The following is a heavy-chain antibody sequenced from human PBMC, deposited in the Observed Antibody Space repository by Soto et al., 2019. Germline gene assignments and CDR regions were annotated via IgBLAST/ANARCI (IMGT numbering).Heavy chain of an antibody. J-gene: IGHJ5*02. CDR1: GVSIDNFI. V-gene: IGHV4-59*01. CDR3: ARDRGGITVSSKPLGKWFDP. CDR2: VCQGGTTAYMSEGETT. D-gene: IGHD3-10*01. Sequence: QVQLQESGPGLLRPSETLSLTCTVSGVSIDNFIWSWIRKTPGKGLEWIGYVCQGGTTAYMSEGETTSYNPSLESRATISLDLPKSQFFLKLTSVTAADTAGYYWARDRGGITVSSKPLGKWFDPWGQGTLVTVSS.